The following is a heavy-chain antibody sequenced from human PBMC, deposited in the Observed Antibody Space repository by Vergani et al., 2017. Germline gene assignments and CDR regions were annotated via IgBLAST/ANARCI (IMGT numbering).Heavy chain of an antibody. CDR1: GGSFSGYY. CDR3: ARGLGTTGFYYYYMDV. Sequence: QVLLQQWGAGLLKPSETLSLTCAVYGGSFSGYYWSWIRQPPGKGLEWIWEINHSGSTNYNPSLKSRVTISVDTSKNQFSLKLSSVTAADTAVYYCARGLGTTGFYYYYMDVWGKGTTVTVSS. J-gene: IGHJ6*03. CDR2: INHSGST. D-gene: IGHD4-17*01. V-gene: IGHV4-34*01.